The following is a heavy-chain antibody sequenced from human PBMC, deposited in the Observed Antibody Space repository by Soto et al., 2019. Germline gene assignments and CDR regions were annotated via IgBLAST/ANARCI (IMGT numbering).Heavy chain of an antibody. J-gene: IGHJ6*02. D-gene: IGHD2-2*01. Sequence: SETLSLTCAVYGGSFSGYYWSWIRQHPGKGLEWIGAINHSGSTNYNPSLKSRVTISVDTSKNQCSLKLSSVTAADTAVYYCARAIVVVPAATNSYYYYGMDVWGQGTTVTVSS. CDR2: INHSGST. CDR1: GGSFSGYY. CDR3: ARAIVVVPAATNSYYYYGMDV. V-gene: IGHV4-34*01.